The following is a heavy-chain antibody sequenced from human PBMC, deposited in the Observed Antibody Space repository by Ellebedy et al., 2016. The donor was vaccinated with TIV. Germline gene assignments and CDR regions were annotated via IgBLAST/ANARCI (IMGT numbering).Heavy chain of an antibody. CDR1: GFTFSNYA. CDR2: TSGSSDSR. CDR3: AKGRGGSSYSSLDV. V-gene: IGHV3-23*01. Sequence: PGGSLRLSCAASGFTFSNYAMSWVRQAPGKGPEWVSVTSGSSDSRDYADSVKGRFTISRDNSQNTLYLQMNSLRAEDTAVYYCAKGRGGSSYSSLDVWGQGTTVTVSS. D-gene: IGHD2-15*01. J-gene: IGHJ6*02.